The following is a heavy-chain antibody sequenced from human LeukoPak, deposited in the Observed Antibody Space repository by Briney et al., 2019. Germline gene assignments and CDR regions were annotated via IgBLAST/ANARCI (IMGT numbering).Heavy chain of an antibody. D-gene: IGHD5-12*01. CDR3: ARAPGGSGYDYDFDY. CDR1: GFTFRSCW. V-gene: IGHV3-74*01. Sequence: GGSLRLSCAASGFTFRSCWVHWVRQAPGKGLVWVSRTNSDGSSTDYADSVKGRFTISRDNAKNMLHLQMNSLRAEDTAVYYCARAPGGSGYDYDFDYWGQGTLVTVSS. J-gene: IGHJ4*02. CDR2: TNSDGSST.